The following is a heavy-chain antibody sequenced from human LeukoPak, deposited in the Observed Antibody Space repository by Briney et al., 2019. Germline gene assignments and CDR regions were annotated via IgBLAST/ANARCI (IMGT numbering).Heavy chain of an antibody. CDR2: ISAYNGNT. J-gene: IGHJ4*02. D-gene: IGHD5-24*01. Sequence: GASVKVSCKASGYTFTSYGISWVRQAPGQGLEWMGWISAYNGNTNYAQKLQGRVTMTTDTSTSTAYMELRSLRSDGAAVYYCARDPPHRDGYNSGRDPIDYWGQGTLVTVSS. V-gene: IGHV1-18*01. CDR1: GYTFTSYG. CDR3: ARDPPHRDGYNSGRDPIDY.